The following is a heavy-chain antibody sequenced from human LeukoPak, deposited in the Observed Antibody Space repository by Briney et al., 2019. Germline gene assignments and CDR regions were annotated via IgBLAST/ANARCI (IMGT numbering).Heavy chain of an antibody. CDR1: GFTFSSYA. J-gene: IGHJ6*01. CDR2: ISYDGSNK. D-gene: IGHD4/OR15-4a*01. V-gene: IGHV3-30-3*01. Sequence: PGRSLRLSCAASGFTFSSYAMHWVRQAPGKGLEWVAVISYDGSNKYYADSVKGRFTISRDNSKNTLYLQMNSLRAEDTAVYYCARVFLTMVRAPRGMHVWGRGPTVSVSS. CDR3: ARVFLTMVRAPRGMHV.